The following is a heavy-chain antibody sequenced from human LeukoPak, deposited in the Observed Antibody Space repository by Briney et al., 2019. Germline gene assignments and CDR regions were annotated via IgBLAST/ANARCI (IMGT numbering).Heavy chain of an antibody. V-gene: IGHV1-18*01. CDR1: GYTFTSYG. J-gene: IGHJ3*02. CDR2: ISAYNGNT. Sequence: ASVKVSCKASGYTFTSYGISWVRQAPGQGLEWMGWISAYNGNTNYAQKLQGRVAMTTDTSTSTAYMELRSLRSDDTAVYYCARDHYDFWSGYHAFDIWGQGTMVTVSS. D-gene: IGHD3-3*01. CDR3: ARDHYDFWSGYHAFDI.